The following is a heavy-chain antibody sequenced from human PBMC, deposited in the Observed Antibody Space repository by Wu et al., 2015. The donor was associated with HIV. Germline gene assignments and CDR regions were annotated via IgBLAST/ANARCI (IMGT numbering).Heavy chain of an antibody. CDR3: ARDFSGFYYYGMDV. J-gene: IGHJ6*02. CDR1: GYTFTGKY. D-gene: IGHD3-10*01. CDR2: INSKSGDT. V-gene: IGHV1-2*02. Sequence: QVQLVQSGADVKKPGASVKVSCKASGYTFTGKYIHWVRQAPGQGLEWMGWINSKSGDTNYAQKFQGRVTMTRDTSISTAYMELSRLRSDDTAVYFCARDFSGFYYYGMDVWGQGTTVTVSS.